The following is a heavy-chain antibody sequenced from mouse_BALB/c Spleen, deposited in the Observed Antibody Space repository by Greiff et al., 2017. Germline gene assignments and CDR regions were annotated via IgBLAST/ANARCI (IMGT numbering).Heavy chain of an antibody. J-gene: IGHJ3*01. Sequence: QVQLQQSGAELVKPGASVKLSCKASGYTFSSYWMHWVKLRPGQGFEWIGEINPSNGGTNYNEKFTRKATLTVDKSSSTAYMQLSSLTSEESAVHYCARVSFGSAFAYWGQGTLVTVSA. CDR2: INPSNGGT. V-gene: IGHV1S81*02. CDR1: GYTFSSYW. CDR3: ARVSFGSAFAY. D-gene: IGHD1-2*01.